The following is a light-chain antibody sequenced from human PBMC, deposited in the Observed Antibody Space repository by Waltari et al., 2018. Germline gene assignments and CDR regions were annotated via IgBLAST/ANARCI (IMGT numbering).Light chain of an antibody. CDR3: QKYGTHPAT. CDR1: QSVSRT. J-gene: IGKJ1*01. CDR2: DAS. V-gene: IGKV3-20*01. Sequence: EIVLTQSPGTLSLSPGERANLSCMASQSVSRTLAWYQQKAGQAPRLLIYDASSRATDIPDRFSGSGSGTDFSLTISRLEPEDFAVYYCQKYGTHPATFGQGTRVEIK.